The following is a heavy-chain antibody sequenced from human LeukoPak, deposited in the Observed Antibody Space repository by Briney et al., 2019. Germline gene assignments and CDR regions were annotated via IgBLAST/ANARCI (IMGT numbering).Heavy chain of an antibody. J-gene: IGHJ5*02. CDR1: GFTFSSYG. CDR2: IWYDGSNK. V-gene: IGHV3-33*01. D-gene: IGHD3-10*01. CDR3: ARGGSDYSSNWFDP. Sequence: GGSLRLSCAASGFTFSSYGMHWVRQAPGKGLEWVAVIWYDGSNKYYADSVKGRFTISRDNSKNTLYLQMNSLRAEDTAVYYCARGGSDYSSNWFDPWGQGTLVTVSS.